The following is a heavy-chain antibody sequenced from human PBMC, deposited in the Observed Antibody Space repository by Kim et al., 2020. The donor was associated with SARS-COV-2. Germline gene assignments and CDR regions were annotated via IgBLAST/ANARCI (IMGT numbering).Heavy chain of an antibody. Sequence: GGSLRLSCAASGFTFDRSAMHWVRQAPGKGLEWVSLMSANGETKYYADSVEGRFTISIDNSKNSLYLQMNSLRPVETDLYYCVRASGWLPRYWG. CDR2: MSANGETK. J-gene: IGHJ4*01. CDR1: GFTFDRSA. CDR3: VRASGWLPRY. V-gene: IGHV3-43*02. D-gene: IGHD6-19*01.